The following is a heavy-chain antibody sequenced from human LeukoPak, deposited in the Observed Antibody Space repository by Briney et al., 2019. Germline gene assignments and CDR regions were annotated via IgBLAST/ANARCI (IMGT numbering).Heavy chain of an antibody. CDR1: GGTFSRFA. CDR3: AKSTYYYGSGEGSNYWYFDL. CDR2: IIPIFGPA. J-gene: IGHJ2*01. Sequence: SVKVSCKTSGGTFSRFAISWVRQAPGQGLEWMGGIIPIFGPANYAQKFQGRVTITADESTSTAYMELSSLRSEDTALYYCAKSTYYYGSGEGSNYWYFDLWGRGTLVTVPS. D-gene: IGHD3-10*01. V-gene: IGHV1-69*13.